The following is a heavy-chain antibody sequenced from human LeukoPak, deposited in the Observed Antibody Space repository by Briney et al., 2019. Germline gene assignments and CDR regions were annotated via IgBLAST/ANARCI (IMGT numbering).Heavy chain of an antibody. Sequence: PAASVKVSCKASGYTFTSYDINWVRQATGQGLEWMGWMNPNSGNTGYAQKFQGRVTMTRNTSISTAYMELSSLRSEDTAVYYCARGRSGYDFWSGLSQSSYYMDVWGKGTTVTVSS. CDR2: MNPNSGNT. V-gene: IGHV1-8*01. J-gene: IGHJ6*03. CDR3: ARGRSGYDFWSGLSQSSYYMDV. CDR1: GYTFTSYD. D-gene: IGHD3-3*01.